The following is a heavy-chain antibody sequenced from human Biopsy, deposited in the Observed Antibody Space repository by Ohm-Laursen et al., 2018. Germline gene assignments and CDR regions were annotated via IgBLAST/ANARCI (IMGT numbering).Heavy chain of an antibody. CDR2: IYYSGST. CDR3: ARATNSTGWPYYYFHGMDV. CDR1: GGSISSDY. D-gene: IGHD2/OR15-2a*01. V-gene: IGHV4-59*01. J-gene: IGHJ6*02. Sequence: PSLTCTVSGGSISSDYWSWIRQTPGKGLEWIGYIYYSGSTNYNPSLKSRVTISVDTSKNQFSLRLNSVTAADTAVYYCARATNSTGWPYYYFHGMDVWGQGTTVTVSS.